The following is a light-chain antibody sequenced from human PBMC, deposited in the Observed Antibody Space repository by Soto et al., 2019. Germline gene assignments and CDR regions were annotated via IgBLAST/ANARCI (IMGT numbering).Light chain of an antibody. CDR3: QQYYNWPPYT. Sequence: EIVMTQSPATLSVSPGERATLSCRASQSVSSNLAWYQQKPGQAPRRLIYGASTRATGIPARFSGSGSGTELTLTISSLQSEDFEVYYCQQYYNWPPYTFGQGTKLEIK. CDR2: GAS. CDR1: QSVSSN. J-gene: IGKJ2*01. V-gene: IGKV3-15*01.